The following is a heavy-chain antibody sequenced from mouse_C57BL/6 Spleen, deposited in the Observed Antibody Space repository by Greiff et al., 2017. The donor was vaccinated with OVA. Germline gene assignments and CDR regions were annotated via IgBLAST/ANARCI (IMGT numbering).Heavy chain of an antibody. Sequence: QVQLQQSGPGLVQPSQSLSITCTVSGFSLTSYGVHWVRQSPGKGLEWLGVIWSGGSTDYNAAFISRLSISKDNSKSQVFFKMNSLQADDTAIYYCASYGYDALYYLDYWGQGTTLTVSS. CDR1: GFSLTSYG. CDR2: IWSGGST. D-gene: IGHD2-2*01. J-gene: IGHJ2*01. V-gene: IGHV2-2*01. CDR3: ASYGYDALYYLDY.